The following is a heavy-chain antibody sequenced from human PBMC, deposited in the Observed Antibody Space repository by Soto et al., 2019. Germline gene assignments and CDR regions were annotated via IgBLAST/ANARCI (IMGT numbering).Heavy chain of an antibody. Sequence: QVQLVESGGGVVQPGRSLRLSCAASGFTFSSYAMHWVRQAPGKGLEWVAVISYDGSNKYYADSVKGRFTISRDNSKNTLYLQMNSLRAEDTAVYYCARDSGGDCYYDYWGQGTLFTVSS. CDR3: ARDSGGDCYYDY. D-gene: IGHD2-21*02. J-gene: IGHJ4*02. V-gene: IGHV3-30-3*01. CDR2: ISYDGSNK. CDR1: GFTFSSYA.